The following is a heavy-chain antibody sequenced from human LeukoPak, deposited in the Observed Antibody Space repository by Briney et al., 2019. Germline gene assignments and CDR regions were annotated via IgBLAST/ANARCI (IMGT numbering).Heavy chain of an antibody. CDR3: AKDPVVARGCYFDL. V-gene: IGHV3-23*01. D-gene: IGHD2-15*01. Sequence: GGSLRLSCAASGFTFSSYAMSWVRQAPGKGLEWVSSISDSGGDTYYADSVKGRFTISRDNSKNTLYLQMNSLRAEDTAVYYWAKDPVVARGCYFDLWGRGTLVTVSS. J-gene: IGHJ2*01. CDR1: GFTFSSYA. CDR2: ISDSGGDT.